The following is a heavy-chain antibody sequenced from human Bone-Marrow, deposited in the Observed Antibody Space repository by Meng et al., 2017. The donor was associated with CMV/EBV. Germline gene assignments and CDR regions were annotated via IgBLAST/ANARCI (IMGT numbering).Heavy chain of an antibody. CDR3: AAEHVDTAMVLSF. V-gene: IGHV1-58*01. CDR1: GFTFTSSA. D-gene: IGHD5-18*01. Sequence: KVSCKASGFTFTSSAVQWVRQARGQRLEWIGWIVVGSGNTNYAQKFQERVTITRDMSTSTAYMELSSLRSEDTAVYYCAAEHVDTAMVLSFWGQGTLVTVSS. CDR2: IVVGSGNT. J-gene: IGHJ4*02.